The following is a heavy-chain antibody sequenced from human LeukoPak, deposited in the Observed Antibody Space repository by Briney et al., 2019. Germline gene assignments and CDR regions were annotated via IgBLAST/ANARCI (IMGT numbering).Heavy chain of an antibody. CDR1: GFTFTSSA. J-gene: IGHJ1*01. CDR2: IVVGSGNR. D-gene: IGHD1-14*01. V-gene: IGHV1-58*02. CDR3: AAGTSGRPEYFQH. Sequence: SVEVSCKASGFTFTSSAMQWVRQARGQRREWIGWIVVGSGNRNYAQKFQERVSITRDMSTGTAYMELSSLRSEDTAVYFCAAGTSGRPEYFQHWGQGTLVTVSS.